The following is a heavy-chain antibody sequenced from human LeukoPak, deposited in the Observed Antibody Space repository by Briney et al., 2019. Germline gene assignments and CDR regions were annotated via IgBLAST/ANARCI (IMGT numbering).Heavy chain of an antibody. V-gene: IGHV3-21*01. Sequence: PGGSLRLSCATSGFNFSAYTMNWVRQAPGKGLDWVSSIGPTTAYIHYADSMKGRFTISRDNARRSLYLQMNSLRVEDTAMYYCVSSLHGFSYGPGYWGQGTLVIVSS. CDR1: GFNFSAYT. CDR3: VSSLHGFSYGPGY. CDR2: IGPTTAYI. J-gene: IGHJ4*02. D-gene: IGHD3-10*01.